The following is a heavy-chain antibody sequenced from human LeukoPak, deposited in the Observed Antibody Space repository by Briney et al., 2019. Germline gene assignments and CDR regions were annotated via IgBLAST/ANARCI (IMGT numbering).Heavy chain of an antibody. J-gene: IGHJ4*02. CDR1: GFTFSTSA. D-gene: IGHD6-19*01. CDR3: ARTLAVADH. Sequence: GGSLRLSCSASGFTFSTSAMSWVRQAPGKGLEWVSAITSSGGSTYYADSVKGRFSISRDNSKNTLYLQMNSLRAEDTAVYYCARTLAVADHWGQGTLVTVSS. V-gene: IGHV3-23*01. CDR2: ITSSGGST.